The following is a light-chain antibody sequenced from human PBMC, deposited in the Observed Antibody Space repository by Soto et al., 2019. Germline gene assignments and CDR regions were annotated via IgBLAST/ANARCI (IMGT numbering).Light chain of an antibody. CDR3: QSYDSSLSVV. J-gene: IGLJ2*01. Sequence: QSVLTQPPSVSGAPGQRVTISCTGSSSNIGAGYDVHWYQQLPGTAPKVLIYGNSNRPSGVPDRFSGSKSGTSASLAITGLQAEDEADYYCQSYDSSLSVVFGGATKLTVL. CDR1: SSNIGAGYD. V-gene: IGLV1-40*01. CDR2: GNS.